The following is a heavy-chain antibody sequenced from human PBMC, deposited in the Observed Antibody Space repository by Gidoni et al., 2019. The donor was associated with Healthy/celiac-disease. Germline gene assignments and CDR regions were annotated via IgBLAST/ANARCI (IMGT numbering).Heavy chain of an antibody. V-gene: IGHV3-30*18. J-gene: IGHJ6*02. Sequence: QVQLVESGGGVVQPGRSLRLSCAASGFTFSSYGMHWVRQAPGKGLEWVAVISYDGSNKYYADSVKGRFTISRDNSKNTLYLQMNSLRAEDTTVYYCAKDIAAAGPYYYYGMDVWGQGTTVTVSS. CDR3: AKDIAAAGPYYYYGMDV. CDR1: GFTFSSYG. D-gene: IGHD6-13*01. CDR2: ISYDGSNK.